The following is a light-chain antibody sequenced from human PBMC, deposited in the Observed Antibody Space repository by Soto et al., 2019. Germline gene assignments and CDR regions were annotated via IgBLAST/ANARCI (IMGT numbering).Light chain of an antibody. J-gene: IGKJ5*01. CDR3: QQCRDWPHFT. Sequence: EIVMTQSPATLSLSPGERATLSCRASQGVDRYLAWYQQKPAQAPRLLIYGASTRATDIPARFSGSGSGTEFTLTITNVQSEDFAGYYCQQCRDWPHFTFGQGTRLEIK. V-gene: IGKV3-15*01. CDR2: GAS. CDR1: QGVDRY.